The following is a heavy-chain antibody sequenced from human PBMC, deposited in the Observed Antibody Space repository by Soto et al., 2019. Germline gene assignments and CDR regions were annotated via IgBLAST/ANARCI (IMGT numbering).Heavy chain of an antibody. Sequence: SETLSLTCTVSGGSINSNNDYWAWIRQPPGKGLAWIASIYYDGSTYYNPSLKSRVSISVDTSKNHFSLKLSSATAADTAVYYCAKVVVAATRHTDFDSWGQGTLVTVSS. CDR3: AKVVVAATRHTDFDS. CDR2: IYYDGST. J-gene: IGHJ4*02. D-gene: IGHD2-15*01. V-gene: IGHV4-39*02. CDR1: GGSINSNNDY.